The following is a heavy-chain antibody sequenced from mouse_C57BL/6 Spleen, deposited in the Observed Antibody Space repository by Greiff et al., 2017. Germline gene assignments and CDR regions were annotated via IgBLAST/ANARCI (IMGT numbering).Heavy chain of an antibody. D-gene: IGHD2-14*01. V-gene: IGHV1-76*01. CDR2: IYPGSGNT. CDR3: ARLLEGAMDY. Sequence: VQLQQSGAELVRPGASVKLSCKASGYTFTDYYINWVKQRPGQGLEWIARIYPGSGNTYYNEKFKGKATLPAEKSSSTAYMQLSSLTSEDSAVYFCARLLEGAMDYWGQGTSVTVSS. CDR1: GYTFTDYY. J-gene: IGHJ4*01.